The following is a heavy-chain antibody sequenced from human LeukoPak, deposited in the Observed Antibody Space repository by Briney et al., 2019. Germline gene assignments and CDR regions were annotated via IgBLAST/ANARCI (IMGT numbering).Heavy chain of an antibody. CDR1: GFTFSSHA. CDR2: INGSGGST. D-gene: IGHD3-10*01. Sequence: GGSLRLSCAASGFTFSSHAMSWVRQAPGKGLEWVSDINGSGGSTYYADSVKGRFTVSRDNSKNTLYLQMNSLRAEDTAVYYCAKLRGANAPFDYWGQGTLVTVSS. CDR3: AKLRGANAPFDY. J-gene: IGHJ4*02. V-gene: IGHV3-23*01.